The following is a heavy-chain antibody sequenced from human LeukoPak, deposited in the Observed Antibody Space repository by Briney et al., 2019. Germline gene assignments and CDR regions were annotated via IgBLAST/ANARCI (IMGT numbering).Heavy chain of an antibody. D-gene: IGHD3-3*01. CDR3: ARDRGGRYRITIFGVVTTIYYYYGMDV. Sequence: ASVNVSCKASGYTFTSYGISWVRQAPGQGLEWMGWISAYNGNTNYAQKLQGRVTMTRDTSTSTVYMELSSLRSEDTAVYYCARDRGGRYRITIFGVVTTIYYYYGMDVWGQGTTVTVSS. CDR1: GYTFTSYG. J-gene: IGHJ6*02. V-gene: IGHV1-18*01. CDR2: ISAYNGNT.